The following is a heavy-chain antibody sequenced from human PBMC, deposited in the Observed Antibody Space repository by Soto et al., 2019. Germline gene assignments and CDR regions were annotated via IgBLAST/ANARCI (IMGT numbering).Heavy chain of an antibody. V-gene: IGHV3-66*01. Sequence: PGGSLRLSCAASGFTFSTTHMSWVRQAPGKGLEWISVIYSGGDTDYADSVKGRFTVSRDNSKKTVYLQMNSLRADDTAVYYCATRPPTDFWSGFIDPWGQGTLVTVSS. CDR1: GFTFSTTH. J-gene: IGHJ5*02. CDR3: ATRPPTDFWSGFIDP. CDR2: IYSGGDT. D-gene: IGHD3-3*01.